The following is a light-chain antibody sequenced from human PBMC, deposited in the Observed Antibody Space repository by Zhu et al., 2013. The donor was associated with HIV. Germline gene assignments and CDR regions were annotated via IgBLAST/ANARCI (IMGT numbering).Light chain of an antibody. CDR3: QQYYNTPYT. V-gene: IGKV4-1*01. J-gene: IGKJ2*01. CDR2: WAS. Sequence: DIVMTQSPDSLAVSLGERATINCKSSQSVLYSSTNKNYLAWYQQQPGQPPKLLIYWASTRESGVPDRFSGSGSGTDFTLTISSLQAEDVAVYYCQQYYNTPYTFGQGTRLEIK. CDR1: QSVLYSSTNKNY.